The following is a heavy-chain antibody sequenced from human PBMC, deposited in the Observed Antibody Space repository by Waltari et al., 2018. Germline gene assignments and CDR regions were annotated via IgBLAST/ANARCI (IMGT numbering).Heavy chain of an antibody. CDR3: AKHGITTTNWSKTSHSWFGP. D-gene: IGHD1-1*01. J-gene: IGHJ5*02. CDR2: VDYNGDT. CDR1: GASFNSPIDY. V-gene: IGHV4-39*02. Sequence: QLQLLESGPGLVKPSETLSLTGAVSGASFNSPIDYWAWLRQPPGKGLEGIGSVDYNGDTYYNPSLKSRVTISADASRNRFSLGLSSVTAADTGFYYCAKHGITTTNWSKTSHSWFGPWGQGILVTVSS.